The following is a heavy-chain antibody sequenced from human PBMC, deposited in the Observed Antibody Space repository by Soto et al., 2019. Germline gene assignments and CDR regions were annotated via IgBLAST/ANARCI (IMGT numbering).Heavy chain of an antibody. Sequence: SETLSLTCTLSGCSISSGGYYWSWIRQHPGKGLEWIGYIYYSGSTYYNPSLKSRVTISVDTSKNQFSLKLSSVTAADTAVYYCARRPYYDYVWGSKAFDIWGQGTMVTVSS. CDR3: ARRPYYDYVWGSKAFDI. J-gene: IGHJ3*02. CDR2: IYYSGST. D-gene: IGHD3-16*01. CDR1: GCSISSGGYY. V-gene: IGHV4-31*03.